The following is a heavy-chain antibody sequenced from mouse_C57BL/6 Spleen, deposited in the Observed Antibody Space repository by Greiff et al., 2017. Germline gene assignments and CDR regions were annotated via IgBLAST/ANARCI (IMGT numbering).Heavy chain of an antibody. J-gene: IGHJ1*03. CDR1: GFNIKDYY. V-gene: IGHV14-2*01. CDR2: IDPEDGET. CDR3: ASSVVAPVFDV. Sequence: VHVKQSGAELVKPGASVKLSCTASGFNIKDYYMHWVKQRTEQGLEWIGRIDPEDGETKYAPKFQGKATITADTSSNTSYLQLSSLTSEDTAVYYCASSVVAPVFDVWGTGTTVTVSS. D-gene: IGHD1-1*01.